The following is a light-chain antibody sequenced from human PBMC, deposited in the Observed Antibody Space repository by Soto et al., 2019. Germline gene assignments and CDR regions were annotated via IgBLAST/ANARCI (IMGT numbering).Light chain of an antibody. CDR2: AAS. CDR1: QSISTY. CDR3: QQIYAIPWT. V-gene: IGKV1-39*01. Sequence: IQMTQSPSSLPASVGGRVTITCRESQSISTYLSWYQQKPGKAPNLLIYAASTLQSGVTSRFSGSGSGTDFTLTINSLRPVDFATNDCQQIYAIPWTFGQGTKV. J-gene: IGKJ1*01.